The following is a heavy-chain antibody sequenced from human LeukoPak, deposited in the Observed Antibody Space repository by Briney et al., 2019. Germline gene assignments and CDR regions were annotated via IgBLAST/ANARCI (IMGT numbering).Heavy chain of an antibody. J-gene: IGHJ4*02. CDR2: ISSSDSTV. V-gene: IGHV3-48*01. CDR1: GFTFSSFS. CDR3: ARDQRGSYYGFFDY. D-gene: IGHD1-26*01. Sequence: GGSLRLSCAASGFTFSSFSMNWVRQAPGKGLEWVSYISSSDSTVYYADSVKGRFTISRDNSKNALYLQMNSLRAEDTAVYYCARDQRGSYYGFFDYWGQGTLVTVSS.